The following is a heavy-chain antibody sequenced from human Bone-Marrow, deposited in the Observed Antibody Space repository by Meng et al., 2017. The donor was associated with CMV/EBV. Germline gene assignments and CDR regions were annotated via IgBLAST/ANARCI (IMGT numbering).Heavy chain of an antibody. CDR3: ARAIGDYFDY. V-gene: IGHV1-69*10. Sequence: VSCKASGGTFSSYAISWVRQAPGQGLVWMGGIIPILGIANYAQKFQGRVTITADKSTSTAYMELSRLRSEDTAVYYCARAIGDYFDYWGQGTLVTVSS. CDR1: GGTFSSYA. CDR2: IIPILGIA. J-gene: IGHJ4*02. D-gene: IGHD1-26*01.